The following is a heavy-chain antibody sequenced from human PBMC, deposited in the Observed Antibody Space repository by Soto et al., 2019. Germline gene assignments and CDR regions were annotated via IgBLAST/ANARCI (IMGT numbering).Heavy chain of an antibody. D-gene: IGHD1-20*01. CDR1: GFTFSSYA. J-gene: IGHJ4*02. Sequence: EVQLLESGGGLVQPGGSLRLSCAASGFTFSSYAMSWVRQAPGKGLEWVSAISGSGGSTYYADSVKGRFTISKDNSKNTLYLQMNSLRAEDTAVYYCAKTRRRYNWNYSDYWGQGPLVTVSS. CDR2: ISGSGGST. V-gene: IGHV3-23*01. CDR3: AKTRRRYNWNYSDY.